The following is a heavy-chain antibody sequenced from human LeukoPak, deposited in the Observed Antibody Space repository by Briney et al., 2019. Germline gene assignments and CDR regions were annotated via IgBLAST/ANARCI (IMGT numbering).Heavy chain of an antibody. D-gene: IGHD6-19*01. CDR1: GGSISNYY. CDR3: AGGIAVSAGDY. Sequence: PSETLSLTCTVSGGSISNYYWSWIRQPPGKGLEWIGYINYTGSTNYNPSLKSRVSISVDTSKNQFSLSLSSVTAADTAVYYCAGGIAVSAGDYWGQGTLVTVSS. CDR2: INYTGST. V-gene: IGHV4-59*01. J-gene: IGHJ4*02.